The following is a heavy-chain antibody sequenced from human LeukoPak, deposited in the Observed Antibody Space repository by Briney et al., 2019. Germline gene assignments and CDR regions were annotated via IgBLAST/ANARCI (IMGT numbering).Heavy chain of an antibody. Sequence: KGGESLKISCKGSGYRFTSYWIGWVRQMPGKGLEWMGIIYPGDSDTRYSPSFQGQVTISADKSISTAYLQWSSLKASDTAMYYCARRLDTAMVNAFDIWGQGTMVTVSS. J-gene: IGHJ3*02. CDR2: IYPGDSDT. V-gene: IGHV5-51*01. CDR3: ARRLDTAMVNAFDI. CDR1: GYRFTSYW. D-gene: IGHD5-18*01.